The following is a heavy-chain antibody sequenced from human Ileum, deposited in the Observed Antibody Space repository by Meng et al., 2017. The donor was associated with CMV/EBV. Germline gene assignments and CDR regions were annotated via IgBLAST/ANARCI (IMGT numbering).Heavy chain of an antibody. D-gene: IGHD3-22*01. Sequence: ISWVRQAPGQGLEWMGGIIPILGIANYAQKFQGRVTITADKSTSTAYMELSSLRSEDTAVYYCASLWEYYYDSSGYWGRVYYGMDDWGQGTTVTVSS. J-gene: IGHJ6*02. CDR2: IIPILGIA. V-gene: IGHV1-69*10. CDR3: ASLWEYYYDSSGYWGRVYYGMDD.